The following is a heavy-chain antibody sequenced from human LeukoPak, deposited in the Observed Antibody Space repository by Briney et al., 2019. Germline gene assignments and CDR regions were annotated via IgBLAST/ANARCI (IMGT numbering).Heavy chain of an antibody. V-gene: IGHV3-21*01. CDR2: ISSSSSYI. CDR3: AREAIFGVVPAGYMDV. D-gene: IGHD3-3*01. CDR1: GFTFSSYS. Sequence: PGGSLRLSCAASGFTFSSYSMNWVRQAPGKGLEWVSSISSSSSYIYYADSVKGRFTISRDNAKNSLYLQMNSLRAEDTAVYYCAREAIFGVVPAGYMDVWGKGTTVTASS. J-gene: IGHJ6*03.